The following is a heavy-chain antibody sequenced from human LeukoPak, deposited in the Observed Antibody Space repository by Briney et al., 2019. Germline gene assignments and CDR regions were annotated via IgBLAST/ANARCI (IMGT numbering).Heavy chain of an antibody. J-gene: IGHJ4*02. D-gene: IGHD2-2*01. V-gene: IGHV3-30*02. CDR3: AKDRRCSSTSCPRTLDY. CDR1: GFTLSSYG. CDR2: IRYDGSNK. Sequence: PGGSLRLSCAAYGFTLSSYGMHWVRQAPGKGLEWVAFIRYDGSNKYYADSVKGRFTISRDNSKNTLYLQMNSLRAEDTAVYYCAKDRRCSSTSCPRTLDYWGQGTLVTVSS.